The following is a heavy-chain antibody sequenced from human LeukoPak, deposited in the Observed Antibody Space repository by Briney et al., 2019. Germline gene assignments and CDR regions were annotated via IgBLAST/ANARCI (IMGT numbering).Heavy chain of an antibody. CDR3: ARGAVGADDYFDY. J-gene: IGHJ4*02. CDR1: GFTFSSYW. Sequence: GGSLRLSCAASGFTFSSYWMSWVRQAPGKGLERVANIKQDGSEKYYVDSVKGRFTISRDNAKNSLYLQMNSLRAEDTAVYYCARGAVGADDYFDYWGQGTLVTVSS. CDR2: IKQDGSEK. D-gene: IGHD1-26*01. V-gene: IGHV3-7*01.